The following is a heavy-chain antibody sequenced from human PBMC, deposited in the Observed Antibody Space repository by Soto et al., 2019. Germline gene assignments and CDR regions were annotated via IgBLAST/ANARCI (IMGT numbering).Heavy chain of an antibody. CDR1: GYTFTSYG. Sequence: GASVKVSCKASGYTFTSYGISWVRQAPGQGLEWMGWISAYIGKTNFAQKLQGRFTMTTDTSTSTAYLELRSLRFDDTAVYYCARASGSSYWFDPWGQGTLVTVSS. J-gene: IGHJ5*02. D-gene: IGHD1-26*01. V-gene: IGHV1-18*01. CDR2: ISAYIGKT. CDR3: ARASGSSYWFDP.